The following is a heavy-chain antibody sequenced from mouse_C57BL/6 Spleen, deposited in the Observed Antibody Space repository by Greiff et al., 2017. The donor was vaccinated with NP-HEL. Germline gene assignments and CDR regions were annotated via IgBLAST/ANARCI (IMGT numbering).Heavy chain of an antibody. CDR3: ARGASNRFDY. Sequence: QVQLKESGAELVRPGTSVKMSCKASGYTFTNYWIGWAKQRPGHGLEWIGDIYPGGGYTNYNEKFKGKATLTADKSSSTAYMQFSSLTSEDSAIYYCARGASNRFDYWGQGTTLTVSS. CDR2: IYPGGGYT. D-gene: IGHD2-5*01. V-gene: IGHV1-63*01. CDR1: GYTFTNYW. J-gene: IGHJ2*01.